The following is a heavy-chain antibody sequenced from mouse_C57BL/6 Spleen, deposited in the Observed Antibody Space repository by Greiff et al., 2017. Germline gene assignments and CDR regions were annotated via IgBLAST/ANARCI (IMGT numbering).Heavy chain of an antibody. V-gene: IGHV1-50*01. D-gene: IGHD2-5*01. CDR1: GYTFTSYW. J-gene: IGHJ2*01. Sequence: QVQLQQPGAELVKPGASVKLSCKASGYTFTSYWMQWVKQRPGQGLEWIGEIDPSDSYTNYNQKFKGKATLTVDTSSSPAYMQLSSLTSEDSAVYCCASYYSNHGYFDYWGQGTTLTVSS. CDR2: IDPSDSYT. CDR3: ASYYSNHGYFDY.